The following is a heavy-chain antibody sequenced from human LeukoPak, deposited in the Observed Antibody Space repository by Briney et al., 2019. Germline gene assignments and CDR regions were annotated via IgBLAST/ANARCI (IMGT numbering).Heavy chain of an antibody. J-gene: IGHJ4*02. D-gene: IGHD2-2*01. CDR3: AREKLYCSSTTCPVDS. CDR2: ISSSSSYI. Sequence: PGGSLRLSCAASGFTFGTYSTNWVRQAPGKGLEWVSSISSSSSYIYYADSVKGRFTISRDNAKNSLSLQMNSLRAEDTAVYYCAREKLYCSSTTCPVDSWGQGTLVTVSS. CDR1: GFTFGTYS. V-gene: IGHV3-21*01.